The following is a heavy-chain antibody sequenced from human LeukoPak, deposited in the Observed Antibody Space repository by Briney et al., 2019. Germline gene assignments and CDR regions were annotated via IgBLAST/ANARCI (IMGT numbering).Heavy chain of an antibody. Sequence: PSETLSLTCTVSGGSISNYYWSWIRQPPGKGLEWIGYIYYNGRTDYNPSLKSRVTISVDTSKNQFSLKLSSMTAADTAVYYCARVTGYMIEDYFDYWGQGTLVTVSS. CDR3: ARVTGYMIEDYFDY. J-gene: IGHJ4*02. CDR2: IYYNGRT. V-gene: IGHV4-59*01. D-gene: IGHD3-22*01. CDR1: GGSISNYY.